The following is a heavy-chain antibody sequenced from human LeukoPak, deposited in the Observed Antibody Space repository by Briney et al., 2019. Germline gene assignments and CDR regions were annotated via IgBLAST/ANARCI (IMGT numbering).Heavy chain of an antibody. CDR2: MNPNSGNT. CDR3: ARVRGRSGATSYY. CDR1: GYTFTSYD. Sequence: ASVTVSCKASGYTFTSYDINWVRQATGQGREWMGWMNPNSGNTGYAQKFQGRVTMTRNTSISTAYMELSSLRSEDTAVYYCARVRGRSGATSYYWGQGTLVTVSS. J-gene: IGHJ4*02. D-gene: IGHD1-26*01. V-gene: IGHV1-8*01.